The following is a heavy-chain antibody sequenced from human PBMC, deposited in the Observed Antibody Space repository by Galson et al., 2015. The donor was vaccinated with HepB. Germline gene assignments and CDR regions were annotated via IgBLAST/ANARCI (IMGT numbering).Heavy chain of an antibody. CDR3: AKVAVTARSWYFDL. D-gene: IGHD2-21*02. V-gene: IGHV3-30*04. CDR1: GFTFSSYA. Sequence: SLRLSCAASGFTFSSYAMHWVRQAPGKGLEWVAVISYDGSNKYYADSVKGRFTISRDNSKNTLYLQMNSLRAEDTAVYYCAKVAVTARSWYFDLWGRGTLVTVSS. CDR2: ISYDGSNK. J-gene: IGHJ2*01.